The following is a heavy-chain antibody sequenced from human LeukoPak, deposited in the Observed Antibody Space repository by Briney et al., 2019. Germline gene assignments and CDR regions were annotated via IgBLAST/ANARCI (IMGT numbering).Heavy chain of an antibody. D-gene: IGHD3-10*01. Sequence: PGGSLRLSCAASGFTFSSYAMSWVRQAPGKGLEWVSAISGSGGSTYYADSVKGRSTISRDNSKNTLYLQMNSLRAEDTAVYYCATHLITMVRGVITLYYFDYWGQGTLVTVPS. CDR3: ATHLITMVRGVITLYYFDY. CDR2: ISGSGGST. V-gene: IGHV3-23*01. CDR1: GFTFSSYA. J-gene: IGHJ4*02.